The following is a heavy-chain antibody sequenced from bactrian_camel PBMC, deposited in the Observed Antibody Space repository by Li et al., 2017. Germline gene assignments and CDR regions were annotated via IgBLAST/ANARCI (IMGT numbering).Heavy chain of an antibody. V-gene: IGHV3S53*01. CDR3: VRSLGWVAPRKTT. CDR2: IDSEGST. CDR1: QYTQC. J-gene: IGHJ4*01. Sequence: HVQLVESGGGSVQAGGSLTLSCVASQYTQCMGWFRQAPGKEREGVAAIDSEGSTSYENSVKGRFTISRDDPRNTLYLQMDDLKPEDTAVYYCVRSLGWVAPRKTTGARGPRSPSP. D-gene: IGHD5*01.